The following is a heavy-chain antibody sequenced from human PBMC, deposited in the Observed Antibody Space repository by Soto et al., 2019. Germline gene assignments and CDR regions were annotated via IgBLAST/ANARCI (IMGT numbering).Heavy chain of an antibody. CDR1: GFTFSSYA. Sequence: EVQLLESGGGLVQPGGSLRLSCAASGFTFSSYAMSWVRQAPGKGLEWVSAISGSGGSTYYADSVKGRFTISRDNSKNTLYLQMNSLRAEDTAVYDCAKWVLGYCSGGSCPLDYWGQGTLVTVSS. J-gene: IGHJ4*02. D-gene: IGHD2-15*01. CDR3: AKWVLGYCSGGSCPLDY. CDR2: ISGSGGST. V-gene: IGHV3-23*01.